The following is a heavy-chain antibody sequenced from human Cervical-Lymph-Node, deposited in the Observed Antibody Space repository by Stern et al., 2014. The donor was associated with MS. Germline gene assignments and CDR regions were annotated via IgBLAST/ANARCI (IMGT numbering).Heavy chain of an antibody. CDR1: GFTFRSYS. CDR3: AREEAYYGGDCYYSDAFDI. V-gene: IGHV3-21*01. J-gene: IGHJ3*02. D-gene: IGHD2-21*02. Sequence: VQLVESGGGLVKSEGSLRLSCAASGFTFRSYSMNWVRQAPGKGLEWVSSITSSSGYKYYADSVRGLFTISRDNAENSLFLQMNSLRAEDTALYYCAREEAYYGGDCYYSDAFDIWGQGTMVTVSS. CDR2: ITSSSGYK.